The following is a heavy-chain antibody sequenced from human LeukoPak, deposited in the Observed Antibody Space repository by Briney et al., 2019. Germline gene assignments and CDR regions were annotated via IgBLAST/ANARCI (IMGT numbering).Heavy chain of an antibody. CDR3: ARDGALVDTAMVTDY. D-gene: IGHD5-18*01. CDR1: GFTFSSYS. CDR2: ISSSSSHI. Sequence: PGGSLRLSCAASGFTFSSYSMNWVRQAPGKGLEWVSSISSSSSHIYYADSVKGRFTISRDNAKNSLYLQMNSLRAEDTAVYYCARDGALVDTAMVTDYWGQGTLVTVSS. V-gene: IGHV3-21*01. J-gene: IGHJ4*02.